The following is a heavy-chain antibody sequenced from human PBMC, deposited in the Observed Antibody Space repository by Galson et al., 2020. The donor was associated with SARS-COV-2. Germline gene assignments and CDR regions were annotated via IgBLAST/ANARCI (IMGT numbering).Heavy chain of an antibody. CDR2: IYTSGST. Sequence: SETLSLTCTVSGGSISSGSYYWSWIRQPAGKGLEWIGRIYTSGSTNYNPSLKSRVTISVDTSKNQFSLKLSSVTAADTAVYYCARVGGRYYDSNWYFDLWGRGTLVTVSS. CDR3: ARVGGRYYDSNWYFDL. CDR1: GGSISSGSYY. J-gene: IGHJ2*01. V-gene: IGHV4-61*02. D-gene: IGHD3-22*01.